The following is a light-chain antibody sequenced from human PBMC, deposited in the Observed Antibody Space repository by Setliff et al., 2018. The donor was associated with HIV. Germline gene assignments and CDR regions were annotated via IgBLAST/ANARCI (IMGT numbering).Light chain of an antibody. Sequence: QSVLTQPASVSESPGQSITISCTGTSSDVGGYNYVSWFQHHPGKAPKLIIYEVTNRPSGISNRFSGSKSGNTASLTISGLQAEDEADYYCSSYTSSSTRVFGTGTKVT. J-gene: IGLJ1*01. V-gene: IGLV2-14*01. CDR2: EVT. CDR3: SSYTSSSTRV. CDR1: SSDVGGYNY.